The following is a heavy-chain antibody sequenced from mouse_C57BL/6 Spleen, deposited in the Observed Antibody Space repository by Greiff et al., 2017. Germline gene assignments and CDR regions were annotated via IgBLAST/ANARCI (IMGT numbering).Heavy chain of an antibody. CDR3: ARIGDGYYDY. D-gene: IGHD2-3*01. CDR1: GFSLSTFGMG. V-gene: IGHV8-8*01. J-gene: IGHJ2*01. Sequence: ESGPGILQPSQTLSLTCSFSGFSLSTFGMGVGWICQPPGKGLEWLAHIWWDDDKYYNPALKRRLTIPKDTSKNQVFLKIAKVDTADTATYYCARIGDGYYDYWGQGTTPTVSS. CDR2: IWWDDDK.